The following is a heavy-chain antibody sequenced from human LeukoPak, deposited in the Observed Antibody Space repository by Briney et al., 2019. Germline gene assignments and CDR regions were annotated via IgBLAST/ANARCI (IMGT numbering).Heavy chain of an antibody. J-gene: IGHJ5*02. CDR3: AREIVVVPAAMEGWFDP. CDR2: IIPIFGTA. V-gene: IGHV1-69*01. CDR1: GGTFSSHA. D-gene: IGHD2-2*01. Sequence: SVKVSCKASGGTFSSHAISWVRQAPGQGLEWMGGIIPIFGTANYAQKFQGRVTITADESTSTAYMELSSLRSEDTAVYYCAREIVVVPAAMEGWFDPWGQGTLVTVSS.